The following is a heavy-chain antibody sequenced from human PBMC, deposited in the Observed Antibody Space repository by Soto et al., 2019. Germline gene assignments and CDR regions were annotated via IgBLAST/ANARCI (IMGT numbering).Heavy chain of an antibody. V-gene: IGHV3-21*02. CDR1: GFTFRSFT. D-gene: IGHD6-13*01. CDR3: TRDASRDSSARGWFDP. J-gene: IGHJ5*02. Sequence: EVQLVESGGGLVKPGGSLRLSCAASGFTFRSFTMNWVRQAPGKGLEWVSTISSNSAYIYYTDALRGRFTSSRDNAKNSLQLQMNSRRAEDTAVYYCTRDASRDSSARGWFDPWGPGTLVTVSS. CDR2: ISSNSAYI.